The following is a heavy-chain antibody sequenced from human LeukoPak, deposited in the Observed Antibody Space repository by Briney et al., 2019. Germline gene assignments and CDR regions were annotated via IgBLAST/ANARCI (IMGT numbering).Heavy chain of an antibody. CDR2: IYYNGNT. CDR3: ARLNYESTRNDLDY. J-gene: IGHJ4*02. Sequence: PSETLSLTCTVSGVSISSRTYYWGWIRQPPGEGLEWIGSIYYNGNTFYNPSLKSRLTISVDTSKSQFSLDLRFVTAADTAVYYCARLNYESTRNDLDYWGQGTLVTVSS. V-gene: IGHV4-39*01. CDR1: GVSISSRTYY. D-gene: IGHD3-22*01.